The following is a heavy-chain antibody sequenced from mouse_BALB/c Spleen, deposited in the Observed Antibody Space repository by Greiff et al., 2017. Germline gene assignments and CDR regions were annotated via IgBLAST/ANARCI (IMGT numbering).Heavy chain of an antibody. J-gene: IGHJ1*01. Sequence: QVQLQQSGAELARPGASVKLSCKASGYTFTSYWMQWVKQRPGQGLEWIGAIYPGDGDTRYTQKFKGKATLTADKSSSTAYMQLSSLASEDSAVYYCARPLLLRYPGASDVWGAGTTVTVSS. V-gene: IGHV1-87*01. CDR1: GYTFTSYW. CDR2: IYPGDGDT. D-gene: IGHD1-1*01. CDR3: ARPLLLRYPGASDV.